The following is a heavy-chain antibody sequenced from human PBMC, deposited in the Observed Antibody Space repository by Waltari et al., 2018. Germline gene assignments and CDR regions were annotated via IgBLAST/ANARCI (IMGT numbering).Heavy chain of an antibody. CDR2: ISSSSSYI. CDR1: GFTFSSHS. Sequence: EVQLVESGGGLVKHGGSLRLSCAASGFTFSSHSRNWVRQAPGKGLEWVSSISSSSSYIYYADSVKGRFTISRDNAKNSLYLQMNSLRAEDTAVYYYAVSGWIDYWGQGTLVTVSS. D-gene: IGHD3-3*01. V-gene: IGHV3-21*01. J-gene: IGHJ4*02. CDR3: AVSGWIDY.